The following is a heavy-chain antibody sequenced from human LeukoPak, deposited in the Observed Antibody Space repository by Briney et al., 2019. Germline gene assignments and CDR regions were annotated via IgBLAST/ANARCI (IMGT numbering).Heavy chain of an antibody. J-gene: IGHJ4*02. D-gene: IGHD3-22*01. CDR1: GGSISSSNW. V-gene: IGHV4-4*02. Sequence: SETLSLTCAVSGGSISSSNWWIWVRQPPGKGLGWIGEIYHSGSTNYNPSLKSRITISVDKSKNQFSLKLSSVTAADTAVYYCASTYYYDSSGYYYLFDYWGQGTLVTVSS. CDR2: IYHSGST. CDR3: ASTYYYDSSGYYYLFDY.